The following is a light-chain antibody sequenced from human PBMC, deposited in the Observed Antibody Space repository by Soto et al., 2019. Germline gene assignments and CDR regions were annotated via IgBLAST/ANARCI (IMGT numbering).Light chain of an antibody. CDR2: DAS. CDR1: QNVDNY. Sequence: EDVLTHCPATPSLSPGGSAILSGRASQNVDNYLAWYQQKPGQAPRLLIYDASNRATGIPARFSGSGSGTAFTLTISSLEPEDSAVYYCQQCSFWPRITFGQGARLEI. J-gene: IGKJ5*01. V-gene: IGKV3-11*01. CDR3: QQCSFWPRIT.